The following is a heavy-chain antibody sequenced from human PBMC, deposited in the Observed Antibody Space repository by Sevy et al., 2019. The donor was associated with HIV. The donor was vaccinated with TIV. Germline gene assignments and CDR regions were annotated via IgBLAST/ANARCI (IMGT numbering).Heavy chain of an antibody. CDR3: ARDHTLAYCGGDCPLDYYYYGMDV. CDR1: GDSVSSNSAA. Sequence: SLTLSLTCAISGDSVSSNSAAWNWIRQSPSRGLEWLGRTYYRSKWYNDYAVSVKSRITINPDTSKNQFSLQLNSETPGDTAVYYCARDHTLAYCGGDCPLDYYYYGMDVWGQGTTVTASS. CDR2: TYYRSKWYN. D-gene: IGHD2-21*02. V-gene: IGHV6-1*01. J-gene: IGHJ6*02.